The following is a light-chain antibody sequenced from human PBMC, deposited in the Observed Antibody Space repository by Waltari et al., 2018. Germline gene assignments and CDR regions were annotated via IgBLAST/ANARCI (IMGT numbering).Light chain of an antibody. J-gene: IGKJ4*01. V-gene: IGKV1-12*01. CDR3: QQATSLPLT. CDR1: QATSGW. Sequence: DIQMTQSPSSVSASVGDRVTITCRASQATSGWLAWYQQKPGSAPKLLIYGASSLQSGVPSRFSGSGSGTDFTLTISSLQPEYFATYYCQQATSLPLTFGGGTKVEIK. CDR2: GAS.